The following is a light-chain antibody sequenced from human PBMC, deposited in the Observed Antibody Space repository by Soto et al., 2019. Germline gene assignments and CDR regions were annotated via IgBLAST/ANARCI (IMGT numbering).Light chain of an antibody. CDR2: AAS. J-gene: IGKJ3*01. CDR3: QQLNSYPF. V-gene: IGKV1-9*01. CDR1: QGISSY. Sequence: DIQLTQSPSFLSASVGDRVTITCRVSQGISSYLAWYQQKPGKAPKLLIYAASTLQSGVPSRFSGSGSGTEFTLTISSLQPEDFATYYCQQLNSYPFFGPGTKVDIK.